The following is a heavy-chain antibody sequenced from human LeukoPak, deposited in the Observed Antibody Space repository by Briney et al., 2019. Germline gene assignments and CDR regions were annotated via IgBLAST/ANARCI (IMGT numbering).Heavy chain of an antibody. CDR3: ARDHSSGWYSDYFDY. CDR2: IWYDGSNK. CDR1: GFTFSSYG. V-gene: IGHV3-33*08. D-gene: IGHD6-19*01. Sequence: GGSLRLSCEASGFTFSSYGMHWVRQAPGKGLEWVAVIWYDGSNKYYADSVKGRFTISRDNSKNTLYLQMNSLRAEDTAVYYYARDHSSGWYSDYFDYWGQGTLVTVSS. J-gene: IGHJ4*02.